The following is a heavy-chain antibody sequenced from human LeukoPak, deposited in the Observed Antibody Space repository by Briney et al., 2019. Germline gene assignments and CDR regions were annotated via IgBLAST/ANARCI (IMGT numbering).Heavy chain of an antibody. J-gene: IGHJ5*02. CDR2: MYYSGST. CDR3: ARPYYYDSRIDP. V-gene: IGHV4-30-4*01. D-gene: IGHD3-22*01. CDR1: GGSISSGDYY. Sequence: PSETLSLTCTVSGGSISSGDYYWSWIRQPPGKGLEWIAYMYYSGSTYYNPSLKSRVTMSADTSKNQHSLKLSSVTAADTAVHYCARPYYYDSRIDPWGQGILVTVSS.